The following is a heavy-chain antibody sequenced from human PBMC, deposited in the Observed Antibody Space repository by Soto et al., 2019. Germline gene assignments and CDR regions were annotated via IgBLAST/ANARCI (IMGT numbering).Heavy chain of an antibody. J-gene: IGHJ6*02. V-gene: IGHV3-30*18. CDR3: AKDGRGTVLLWFGDRYYYGMDV. CDR2: ISYDGSTK. Sequence: GGSLRLSCAASGFTFSSYGMHWVRQAPGKGLEWVAVISYDGSTKYYADSVKGRFTISRDNSKNTLYLQMNSLRAEDTAVYYCAKDGRGTVLLWFGDRYYYGMDVWGQGTTVTVSS. CDR1: GFTFSSYG. D-gene: IGHD3-10*01.